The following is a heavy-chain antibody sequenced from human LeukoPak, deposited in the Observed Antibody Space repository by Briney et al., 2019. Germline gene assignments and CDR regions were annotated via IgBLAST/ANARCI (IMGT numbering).Heavy chain of an antibody. CDR3: ARDYADYVGYFFFDY. CDR2: ISGGGETT. V-gene: IGHV3-23*01. CDR1: GFTFNNYA. Sequence: PGGSLRLSCAASGFTFNNYAMNWVRQAPGKGLEWVSSISGGGETTYYADSAKGRFTISRDNYQNTLYMQMNSLRAEDTGVYYCARDYADYVGYFFFDYWGQGTLVTVSS. J-gene: IGHJ4*02. D-gene: IGHD4-17*01.